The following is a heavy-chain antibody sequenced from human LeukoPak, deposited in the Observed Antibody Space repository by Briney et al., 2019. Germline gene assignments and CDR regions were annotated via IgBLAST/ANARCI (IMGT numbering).Heavy chain of an antibody. D-gene: IGHD5-12*01. V-gene: IGHV3-7*01. CDR2: TKQDGSEK. Sequence: GGSLRLSCAASGFTFSSYWLSWVRQAPGKGLEWVASTKQDGSEKHYVDSVRGRFTISRDNAKNSLYLQMNSLRAEDTAVYYCARDGGSGYAYDYWGQGTQVTVSS. J-gene: IGHJ4*02. CDR3: ARDGGSGYAYDY. CDR1: GFTFSSYW.